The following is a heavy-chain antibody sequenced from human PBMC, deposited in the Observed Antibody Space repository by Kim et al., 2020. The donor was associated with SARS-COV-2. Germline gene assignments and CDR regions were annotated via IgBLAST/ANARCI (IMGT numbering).Heavy chain of an antibody. CDR1: GYSISSGYY. J-gene: IGHJ4*02. CDR2: IYHSGST. Sequence: SETLSLICTVSGYSISSGYYWGWIRQPPGKGLEWIGSIYHSGSTYYNPSLKSRVTISVDTSKNQFSLKLSSVTAADTAVYYCATTVTFDYWGQGTLVTVS. V-gene: IGHV4-38-2*02. CDR3: ATTVTFDY. D-gene: IGHD4-17*01.